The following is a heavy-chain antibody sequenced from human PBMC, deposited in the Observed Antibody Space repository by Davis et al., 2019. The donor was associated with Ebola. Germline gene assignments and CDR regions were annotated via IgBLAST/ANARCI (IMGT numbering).Heavy chain of an antibody. J-gene: IGHJ5*02. D-gene: IGHD2-2*01. CDR3: ARLTSP. V-gene: IGHV4-38-2*02. Sequence: MPSETLSLTCTVSGYSISSGYYWGWIRQPPGKGLEWIGSIYHSGSTYYNPSLKSRVTISVDTSKNQFSLTVTSVTAADTAMYYCARLTSPWGQGILVTVSS. CDR1: GYSISSGYY. CDR2: IYHSGST.